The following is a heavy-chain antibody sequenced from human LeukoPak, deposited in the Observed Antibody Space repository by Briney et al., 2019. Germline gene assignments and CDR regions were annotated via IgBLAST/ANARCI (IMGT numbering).Heavy chain of an antibody. CDR1: GYTFTSYD. CDR2: IRAYNGNT. CDR3: ARGGDYYFDY. Sequence: GASVKVSCKASGYTFTSYDFSWVRQAPGQGREWMGWIRAYNGNTNYAQKFQGRVTMTTDTSSRTAYMELRSLRSDDTAMYYCARGGDYYFDYWGQGTLVTVSS. J-gene: IGHJ4*02. V-gene: IGHV1-18*04. D-gene: IGHD2-21*02.